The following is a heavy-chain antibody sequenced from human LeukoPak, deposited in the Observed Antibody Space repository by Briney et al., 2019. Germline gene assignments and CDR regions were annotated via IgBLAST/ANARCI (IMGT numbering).Heavy chain of an antibody. CDR3: ARDQRMTQGSGFGY. V-gene: IGHV1-18*01. Sequence: ASVKVSCTASGYTFTSYGISWVRQAPGQGLEWMGWISAYNGNTNYAQKLQGRVTMTTDTSTSTAYMELRSLRSDDTAVYYCARDQRMTQGSGFGYWGQGTLVTVSS. CDR1: GYTFTSYG. CDR2: ISAYNGNT. J-gene: IGHJ4*02. D-gene: IGHD6-19*01.